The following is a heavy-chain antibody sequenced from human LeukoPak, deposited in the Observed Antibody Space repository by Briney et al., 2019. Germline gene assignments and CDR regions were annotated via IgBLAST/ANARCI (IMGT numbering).Heavy chain of an antibody. CDR3: ARVGVYYYYGMDV. V-gene: IGHV3-21*01. CDR1: GFTFTNYT. CDR2: ISSNSNNI. J-gene: IGHJ6*02. Sequence: GGSLRPSCAASGFTFTNYTMNWVRQAPGKGLEWVSSISSNSNNIHYVGSLKGRFTVSRDNAKNSLYLQMNSLRAEDTAVYYCARVGVYYYYGMDVWGQGTTVTVSS.